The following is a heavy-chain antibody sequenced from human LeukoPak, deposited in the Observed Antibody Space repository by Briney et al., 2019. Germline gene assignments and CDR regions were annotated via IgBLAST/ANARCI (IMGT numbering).Heavy chain of an antibody. J-gene: IGHJ6*02. D-gene: IGHD3-10*01. CDR3: TLSYGSGQRQGSYYYGMDV. V-gene: IGHV3-73*01. CDR1: GFSFSGSA. Sequence: PGGSLRLSCAASGFSFSGSAVHWVRQASGKGLEWVGRIGTKVSNYATAYAASMKGGFSMSRDDLQNTAYLQMNSLKTENTAVYYCTLSYGSGQRQGSYYYGMDVWGQGTTVTVSS. CDR2: IGTKVSNYAT.